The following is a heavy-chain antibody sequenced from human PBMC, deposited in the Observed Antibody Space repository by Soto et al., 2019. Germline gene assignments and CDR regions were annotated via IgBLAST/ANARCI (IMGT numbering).Heavy chain of an antibody. CDR3: ARELYSCGGDCPYYMDY. CDR1: GYPFTDYF. J-gene: IGHJ4*02. CDR2: ISLYHHST. D-gene: IGHD2-21*02. V-gene: IGHV1-46*01. Sequence: GASVKVSCKTSGYPFTDYFIHWVRRAPGQGLEWMGIISLYHHSTSYAQKFQGRLTVTADTSTTTVYMDLSSLTSEDSAVYWCARELYSCGGDCPYYMDYWGQGTLVTVSS.